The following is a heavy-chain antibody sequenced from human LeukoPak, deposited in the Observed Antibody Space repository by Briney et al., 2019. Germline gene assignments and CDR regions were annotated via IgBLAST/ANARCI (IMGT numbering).Heavy chain of an antibody. Sequence: SETLSLTCTVSGGSISSSSYYWGWIRQPPGKGLEWIGSIYYSGSTYYNPSLKSRVTISVDTSKNQFSLKLSSVTAADTAVYYCARDWRQWLVTTSGFDYWGQGTLVTVSS. D-gene: IGHD6-19*01. CDR3: ARDWRQWLVTTSGFDY. J-gene: IGHJ4*02. CDR1: GGSISSSSYY. CDR2: IYYSGST. V-gene: IGHV4-39*07.